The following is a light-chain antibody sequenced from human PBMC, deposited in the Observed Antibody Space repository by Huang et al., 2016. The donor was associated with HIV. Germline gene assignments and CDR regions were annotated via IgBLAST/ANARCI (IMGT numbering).Light chain of an antibody. V-gene: IGKV4-1*01. J-gene: IGKJ3*01. Sequence: DIVLTQSPDSLAVSLGERATINCSSSRSSLYNSNNKNYLAWHRQKPGQSPKLLIYWASTRESGVPDRFSGSGSETDFTLTISSLQAEDVAVYFCQQYYTTPGTFGPGTTVHIK. CDR1: RSSLYNSNNKNY. CDR2: WAS. CDR3: QQYYTTPGT.